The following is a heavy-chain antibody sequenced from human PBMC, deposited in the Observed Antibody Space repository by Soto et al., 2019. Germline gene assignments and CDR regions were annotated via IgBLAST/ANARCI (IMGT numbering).Heavy chain of an antibody. Sequence: EVQLLESGGGLVPPGGSLRLSCAASGFSLSNFALSWVRQAPGKGLEWVSVISASGGRATYADSVKGRFTISRDNSKNDRFLEMSLLRADARATYYGAKDRLALDRIGFFDTWGQGTLV. CDR3: AKDRLALDRIGFFDT. D-gene: IGHD2-2*03. J-gene: IGHJ4*02. CDR1: GFSLSNFA. V-gene: IGHV3-23*01. CDR2: ISASGGRA.